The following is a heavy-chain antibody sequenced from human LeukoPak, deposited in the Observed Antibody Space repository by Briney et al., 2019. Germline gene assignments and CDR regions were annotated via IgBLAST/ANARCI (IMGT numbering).Heavy chain of an antibody. D-gene: IGHD3-10*01. CDR1: GYTLTSDG. CDR2: ISAYNGNT. J-gene: IGHJ4*02. Sequence: ASVKVSCKASGYTLTSDGISWVREAPGQGLEWMGWISAYNGNTNYAQKLQGRVTLTTDTSTSTAYMELRSLRSDDTAVYYCARVLGITMVRGVIGHGLIDYWGQGTLVTVSS. CDR3: ARVLGITMVRGVIGHGLIDY. V-gene: IGHV1-18*04.